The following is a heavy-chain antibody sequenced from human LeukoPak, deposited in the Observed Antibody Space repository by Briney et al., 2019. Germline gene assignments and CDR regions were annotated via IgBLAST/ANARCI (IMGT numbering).Heavy chain of an antibody. CDR1: GGFISSYY. CDR2: IYSSGTT. J-gene: IGHJ2*01. Sequence: SETLSLTCTVSGGFISSYYWSWIRQPAGKGLEWIGRIYSSGTTNYSPSLKSRVTMSVDTSKNQFSLKLSSVTAADTAVYYCARHVRGLFWYFDLWGRGTLVTVSS. D-gene: IGHD3-10*02. V-gene: IGHV4-4*07. CDR3: ARHVRGLFWYFDL.